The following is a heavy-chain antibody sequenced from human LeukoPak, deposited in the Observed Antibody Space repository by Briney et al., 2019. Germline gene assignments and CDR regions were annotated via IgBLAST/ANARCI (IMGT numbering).Heavy chain of an antibody. CDR1: GFTFSSYA. Sequence: GGSLRLSCAASGFTFSSYAMSWVRQAPGKELEWVSAISGSGGSTYYADSVKGRFTISRDNSKNTLYLQMNSLRAEDTAVYYCAKRFNFWSGYYDYWGQGTLVTVSS. CDR2: ISGSGGST. CDR3: AKRFNFWSGYYDY. J-gene: IGHJ4*02. V-gene: IGHV3-23*01. D-gene: IGHD3-3*01.